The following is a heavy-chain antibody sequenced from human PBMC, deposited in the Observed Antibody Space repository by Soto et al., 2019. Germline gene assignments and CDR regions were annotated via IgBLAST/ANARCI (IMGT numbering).Heavy chain of an antibody. Sequence: SSETLSLTCGVSGGSIDSTDYSLSWIRQPPGKDLEWIGYVSHRGTAYSIPSLKGRLTLSMDSSQTQFSLKLTSVTAADSAVYYCARIHWSQSSLDYWGRGILVTVSS. V-gene: IGHV4-30-2*01. CDR3: ARIHWSQSSLDY. CDR2: VSHRGTA. CDR1: GGSIDSTDYS. D-gene: IGHD6-19*01. J-gene: IGHJ4*02.